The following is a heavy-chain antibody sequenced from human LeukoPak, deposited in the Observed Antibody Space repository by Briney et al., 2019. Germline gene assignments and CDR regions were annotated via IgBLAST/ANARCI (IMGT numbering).Heavy chain of an antibody. D-gene: IGHD4-17*01. V-gene: IGHV1-69*04. J-gene: IGHJ4*02. CDR2: IIPIFGIA. Sequence: ASVKVSCKASGGTFSSYAISWVRQAPGQGLEWMGRIIPIFGIANYAQKFQGRVTITADKSTSTAYMELSSLRSEGTAVYYCARENGLYFDYWGQGTLVTVSS. CDR3: ARENGLYFDY. CDR1: GGTFSSYA.